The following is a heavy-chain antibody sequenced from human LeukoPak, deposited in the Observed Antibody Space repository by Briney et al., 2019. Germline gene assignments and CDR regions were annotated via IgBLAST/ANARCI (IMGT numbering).Heavy chain of an antibody. J-gene: IGHJ4*02. D-gene: IGHD3-9*01. V-gene: IGHV4-59*01. CDR1: GGSISGYY. CDR3: ARDHPHYDILTGYYKGGYFDY. CDR2: IYYSGST. Sequence: SETLSLTCTVSGGSISGYYRSWIRQPPGKGLEWIGYIYYSGSTNYNPSLKSRVTISVDTSKNQFSLKLSSVTAADTAVYYCARDHPHYDILTGYYKGGYFDYWGQGTLVTVSS.